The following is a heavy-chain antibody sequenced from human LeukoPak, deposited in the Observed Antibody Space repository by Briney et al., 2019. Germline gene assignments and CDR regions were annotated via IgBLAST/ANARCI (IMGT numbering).Heavy chain of an antibody. CDR2: ISSSSSYT. J-gene: IGHJ4*02. CDR1: GLTFSDYY. D-gene: IGHD6-6*01. Sequence: GGSLRLSCAASGLTFSDYYMSWIRQAPGKGLEWVSYISSSSSYTNYADSVKGRFTISRDNAKNSLYLQMNSLRAEDTAVYYCARLPHSSSRDYWGQGTLVTVTS. V-gene: IGHV3-11*06. CDR3: ARLPHSSSRDY.